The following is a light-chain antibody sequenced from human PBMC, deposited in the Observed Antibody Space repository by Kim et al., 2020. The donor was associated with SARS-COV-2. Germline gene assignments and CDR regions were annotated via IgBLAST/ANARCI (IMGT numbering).Light chain of an antibody. J-gene: IGLJ2*01. CDR3: SAWDDSLSGPV. V-gene: IGLV1-47*01. Sequence: QSVLTKQHSASGPPGQRVTISCSGRSSNIGTNYVYWYHQLPGMAPKLLIYRSTQRPSGVPDRFSGSKADTLDSLAISGLRSEDEADYHCSAWDDSLSGPVFGGGTQLTVL. CDR2: RST. CDR1: SSNIGTNY.